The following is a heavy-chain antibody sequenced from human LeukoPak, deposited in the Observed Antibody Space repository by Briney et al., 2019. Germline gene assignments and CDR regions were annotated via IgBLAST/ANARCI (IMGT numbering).Heavy chain of an antibody. CDR1: GYTFTSYD. V-gene: IGHV1-8*01. Sequence: ASVKVSCKASGYTFTSYDINWVRQATGQGLEWMGWMNPNSGNTGYAQKFQGRVTMTRNTSISTAYMELSSLRSEDTAVYYCAREWQQLVLRYFDYWGQGTLVTVSS. CDR3: AREWQQLVLRYFDY. J-gene: IGHJ4*02. D-gene: IGHD6-13*01. CDR2: MNPNSGNT.